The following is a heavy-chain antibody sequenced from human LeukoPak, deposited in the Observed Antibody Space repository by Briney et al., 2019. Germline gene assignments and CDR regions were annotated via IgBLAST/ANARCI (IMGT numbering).Heavy chain of an antibody. D-gene: IGHD2-2*02. CDR3: VKMGYCSSTSCYNYCDY. CDR2: ISSNGGST. Sequence: PGGSLRLSCSVSGFTFSYYAMHWVRQAPGKGLEDVSAISSNGGSTHYADSVKGRFTMSRDNSKNTLYLQMTSLRAEDTAVYYCVKMGYCSSTSCYNYCDYWGQGTLVTVSS. V-gene: IGHV3-64D*09. CDR1: GFTFSYYA. J-gene: IGHJ4*02.